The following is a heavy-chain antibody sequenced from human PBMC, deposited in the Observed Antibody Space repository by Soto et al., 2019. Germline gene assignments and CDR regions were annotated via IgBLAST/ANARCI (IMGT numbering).Heavy chain of an antibody. CDR1: GGSVSSGSYY. V-gene: IGHV4-61*01. CDR3: ARGSGWLPPFDY. D-gene: IGHD6-19*01. Sequence: SETLSLTCTVSGGSVSSGSYYWSWIRQPPGKGLEWIGYIYYSGSTNYNPSLKSRVTISVDTSKNQFSLKLSSVTAADTAVYYCARGSGWLPPFDYWGQGALVTVS. J-gene: IGHJ4*02. CDR2: IYYSGST.